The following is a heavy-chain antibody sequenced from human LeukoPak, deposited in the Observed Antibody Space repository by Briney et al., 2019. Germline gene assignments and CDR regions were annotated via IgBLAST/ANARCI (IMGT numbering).Heavy chain of an antibody. CDR2: IESRSFGGAT. Sequence: PGGSLRLSCVGSGFSFSDAAMSWVRQPPGKGLEWVGHIESRSFGGATNYAAPVKGRFTISRDDSKNTLYLEMNSLKSEDTAVYYCLAQYYRDYWGQGTLVTVPS. CDR3: LAQYYRDY. D-gene: IGHD3-10*01. J-gene: IGHJ4*02. V-gene: IGHV3-15*04. CDR1: GFSFSDAA.